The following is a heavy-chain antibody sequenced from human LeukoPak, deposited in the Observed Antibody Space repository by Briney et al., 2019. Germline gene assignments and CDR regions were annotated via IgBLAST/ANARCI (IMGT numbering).Heavy chain of an antibody. CDR3: AKRHLSTVITGPYFDY. Sequence: SGGSLRLSCAASGFTFSSYAMSWVRQAPGKGLEWVSAISGSGGSTYYADSVKGRFTISRDNSKNTLYLQMNSLRAEDTAVYYCAKRHLSTVITGPYFDYWGQGTLVTVSS. CDR1: GFTFSSYA. CDR2: ISGSGGST. V-gene: IGHV3-23*01. J-gene: IGHJ4*02. D-gene: IGHD4-23*01.